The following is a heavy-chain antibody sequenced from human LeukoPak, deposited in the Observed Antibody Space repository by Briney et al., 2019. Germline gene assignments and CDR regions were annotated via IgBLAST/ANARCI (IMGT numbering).Heavy chain of an antibody. D-gene: IGHD2-2*02. Sequence: SETLSLTCTVSGGSISSSSYYWGWIRQPPGKGLEWIGSIYYSGSTYYNPSLKSRVTISVDTSKNQFSLKLSSVTAADTAVYYCARWADALYLGAYYFDYWGQGTLVTVSS. CDR1: GGSISSSSYY. CDR3: ARWADALYLGAYYFDY. CDR2: IYYSGST. J-gene: IGHJ4*02. V-gene: IGHV4-39*07.